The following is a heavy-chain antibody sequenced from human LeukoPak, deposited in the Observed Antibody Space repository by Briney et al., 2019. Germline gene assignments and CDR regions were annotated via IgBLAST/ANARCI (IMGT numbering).Heavy chain of an antibody. D-gene: IGHD4-17*01. CDR1: GFTFDDYA. J-gene: IGHJ3*02. Sequence: PGGSLRLSCAASGFTFDDYAMHWVRRAPGKGLEWVSGSSWNSGSIGYADSVKGRVTISRDNAKNSLYLQMNSLRAEDTALYYCAREGPRDYGDYGVRINNDDAFDIWGQGTMVTVSS. CDR2: SSWNSGSI. CDR3: AREGPRDYGDYGVRINNDDAFDI. V-gene: IGHV3-9*01.